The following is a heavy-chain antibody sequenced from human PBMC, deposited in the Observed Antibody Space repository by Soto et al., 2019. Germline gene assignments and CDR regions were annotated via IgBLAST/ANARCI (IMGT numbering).Heavy chain of an antibody. CDR2: IKSKTDGGTT. Sequence: GGAQSLSCAASGVPFSNALMSWVRQAPGKGLEWVGRIKSKTDGGTTDYAAPVKGRFTISRDDSKNTLYLQMNSLKTEDTAVYYCTTDGIAVAGFDYWGQGTLVTVSS. J-gene: IGHJ4*02. CDR1: GVPFSNAL. V-gene: IGHV3-15*01. D-gene: IGHD6-19*01. CDR3: TTDGIAVAGFDY.